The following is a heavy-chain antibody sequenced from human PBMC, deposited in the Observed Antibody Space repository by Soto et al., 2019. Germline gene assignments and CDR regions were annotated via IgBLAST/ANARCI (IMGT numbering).Heavy chain of an antibody. V-gene: IGHV3-23*01. CDR1: GFAFSTYA. J-gene: IGHJ6*02. Sequence: PGGSLRLSCSAAGFAFSTYAMTWVRQAPGKGLEWVSVISGSGGSSYYGASVKGRFTISRDNSKNTLFLQMNGLGAEDTAVYYCAKVTKRAAAGRYEYYKYGMDVWGQGTTVTVSS. D-gene: IGHD6-13*01. CDR3: AKVTKRAAAGRYEYYKYGMDV. CDR2: ISGSGGSS.